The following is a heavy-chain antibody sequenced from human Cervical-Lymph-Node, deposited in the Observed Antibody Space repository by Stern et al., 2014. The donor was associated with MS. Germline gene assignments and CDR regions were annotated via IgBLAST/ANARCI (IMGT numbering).Heavy chain of an antibody. J-gene: IGHJ3*01. CDR3: ARCGLYERGGYYDSLDF. D-gene: IGHD3-22*01. V-gene: IGHV1-8*01. CDR2: MNPDGGTT. Sequence: QVQLVQSGAEVKKPGASVKVSCKASGYTFRNHDINWVRQAPGQGLEWMGWMNPDGGTTGYGQRFQGRFTMTRDLSTDSAYMELSRLTSEDTAIYYCARCGLYERGGYYDSLDFWGHGTMVTVSS. CDR1: GYTFRNHD.